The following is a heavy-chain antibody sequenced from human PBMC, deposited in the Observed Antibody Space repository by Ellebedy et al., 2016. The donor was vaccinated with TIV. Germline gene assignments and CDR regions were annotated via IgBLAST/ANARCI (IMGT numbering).Heavy chain of an antibody. D-gene: IGHD3-10*01. V-gene: IGHV3-20*04. CDR2: INWNGGST. CDR1: GFTFDDYG. CDR3: ARDVYGSGSSNWFDP. J-gene: IGHJ5*02. Sequence: GESLKISXAASGFTFDDYGMSWVRQAPGKGLEWVSGINWNGGSTGYADSVKGRFTISRDNAKNSLYLQMNSLRAEDTALYYCARDVYGSGSSNWFDPWGQGTLVTVSS.